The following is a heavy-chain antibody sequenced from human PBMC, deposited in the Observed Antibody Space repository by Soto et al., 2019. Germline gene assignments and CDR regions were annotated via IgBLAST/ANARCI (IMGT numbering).Heavy chain of an antibody. CDR1: GFTFDDYA. V-gene: IGHV3-9*01. J-gene: IGHJ6*03. CDR3: AKDTVPGTYYYYMDV. Sequence: GGSLRLSCAASGFTFDDYAMHWVRQAPGKGLEWVSGISWNSGSIGYADSVKGRFTISRDNAKNYLYLQMNSLRAEDTALYYCAKDTVPGTYYYYMDVWGKGTTVTVSS. CDR2: ISWNSGSI. D-gene: IGHD2-2*01.